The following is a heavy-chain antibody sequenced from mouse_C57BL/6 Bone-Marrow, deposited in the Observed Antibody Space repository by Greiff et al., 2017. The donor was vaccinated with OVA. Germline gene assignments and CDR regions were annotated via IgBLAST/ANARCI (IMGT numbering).Heavy chain of an antibody. V-gene: IGHV1-61*01. CDR1: GYTFTSYW. Sequence: QVQLQQPGAELVRPGSSVKLSCKASGYTFTSYWMAWVKQRPGQGLEWIGNIYPSDSETHYNQKFKDKATLTVDKSSSSAYMQLSSLTSEDSAVYYCASGTGWYFDVWGTGTTVTVSS. CDR2: IYPSDSET. J-gene: IGHJ1*03. CDR3: ASGTGWYFDV. D-gene: IGHD3-3*01.